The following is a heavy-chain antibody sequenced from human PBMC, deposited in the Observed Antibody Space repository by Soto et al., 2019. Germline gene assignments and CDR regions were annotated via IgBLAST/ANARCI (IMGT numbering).Heavy chain of an antibody. V-gene: IGHV3-30-3*01. CDR3: ARVSSKLKMGFDY. CDR1: GFTFSSYA. J-gene: IGHJ4*02. CDR2: ISYDGSNK. Sequence: QVQLVESGGGVVQPGRSLRLSCAASGFTFSSYAMHWVRQAPGKGLEWVAVISYDGSNKYYADSVKGRFTISRDNSKNTLYLQMNSLRAEDTAMYYCARVSSKLKMGFDYWGQGTLVTVSS. D-gene: IGHD6-13*01.